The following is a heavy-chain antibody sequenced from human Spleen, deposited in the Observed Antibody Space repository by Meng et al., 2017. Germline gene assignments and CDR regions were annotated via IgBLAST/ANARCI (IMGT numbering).Heavy chain of an antibody. J-gene: IGHJ4*02. V-gene: IGHV2-5*02. CDR2: IYWDDDR. D-gene: IGHD6-13*01. CDR3: AHIGFIAAVYYFDY. CDR1: GLSLSTSGVG. Sequence: QITCNGLCPPLDKPTPTPTRAWTVSGLSLSTSGVGVGCIRQSPVKALAWLALIYWDDDRRYSPSLKSRITITKSPSKCQVLITLTNVDPVDAATYYCAHIGFIAAVYYFDYWRQGTLVTVSS.